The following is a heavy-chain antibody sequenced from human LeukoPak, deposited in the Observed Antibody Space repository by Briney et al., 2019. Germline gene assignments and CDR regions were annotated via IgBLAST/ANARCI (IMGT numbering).Heavy chain of an antibody. J-gene: IGHJ5*02. D-gene: IGHD2-2*01. CDR1: GGSVSSGNFY. CDR3: ARGIPYCSSTSCYFPNWFDP. Sequence: SETLSLTCTVSGGSVSSGNFYWGWIRQPPGKGLEWIGSIYYSGSTSYYPSLKSRVTISADTSKNQFSLKLSSVTAADTAVYYCARGIPYCSSTSCYFPNWFDPWGQGTLVTVSS. CDR2: IYYSGST. V-gene: IGHV4-39*02.